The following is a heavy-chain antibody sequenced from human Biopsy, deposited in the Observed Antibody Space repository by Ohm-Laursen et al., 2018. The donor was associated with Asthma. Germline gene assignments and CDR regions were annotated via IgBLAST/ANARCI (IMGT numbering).Heavy chain of an antibody. CDR1: GGSINSSTW. Sequence: PRTLSLTCTVSGGSINSSTWGRWVRPPTGQWLEWIGEFFHTGSTNYSPSLKSRVTISVDKSKNQFYLTLSSVTAADTAVYYCARRIVVPPGALDYWGQGTLVTVSS. CDR3: ARRIVVPPGALDY. J-gene: IGHJ4*02. CDR2: FFHTGST. D-gene: IGHD2-15*01. V-gene: IGHV4-4*03.